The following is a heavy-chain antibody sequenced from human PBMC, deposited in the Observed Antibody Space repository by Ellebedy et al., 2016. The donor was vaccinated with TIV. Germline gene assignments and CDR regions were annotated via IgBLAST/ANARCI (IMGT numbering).Heavy chain of an antibody. J-gene: IGHJ3*02. CDR2: FDPEDGET. V-gene: IGHV1-24*01. D-gene: IGHD4-17*01. CDR1: GDTLTELS. Sequence: AASVKVSCKVSGDTLTELSMHWVRQAPGKGLEWMGGFDPEDGETIYAQKFQGRVTMTEDTSTDTAYMDLSSLRSEDTAVYYCATAYGDYVHDAFDIWGQGTMVTVSS. CDR3: ATAYGDYVHDAFDI.